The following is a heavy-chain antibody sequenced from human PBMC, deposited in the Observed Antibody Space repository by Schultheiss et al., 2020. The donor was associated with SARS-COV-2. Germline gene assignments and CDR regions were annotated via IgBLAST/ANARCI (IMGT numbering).Heavy chain of an antibody. Sequence: GESLKISCAASGFTFSSYAMSWVRQAPGKGLEWVSAISGSGGSTYYADSVKGRFTISRDNSKNTLYLQMNSLRAEDTAVYYCAKDITGYSSGWNYWGQGTLVTVSS. CDR1: GFTFSSYA. D-gene: IGHD6-19*01. CDR2: ISGSGGST. CDR3: AKDITGYSSGWNY. V-gene: IGHV3-23*01. J-gene: IGHJ4*02.